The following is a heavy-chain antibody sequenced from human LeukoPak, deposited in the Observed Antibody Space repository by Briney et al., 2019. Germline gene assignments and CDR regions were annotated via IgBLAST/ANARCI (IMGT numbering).Heavy chain of an antibody. V-gene: IGHV1-18*01. Sequence: GSSVKVSCKTSGGTFSSYAISWVRQAPGQGLEWMGWISAYNGNTNYAQKLQGRVTMTTDTSTSTAYMELRSLRSDDTAVYYCARNDIVVVPANLGGDFDYWGQGTLVTVSS. CDR3: ARNDIVVVPANLGGDFDY. CDR2: ISAYNGNT. D-gene: IGHD2-2*01. CDR1: GGTFSSYA. J-gene: IGHJ4*02.